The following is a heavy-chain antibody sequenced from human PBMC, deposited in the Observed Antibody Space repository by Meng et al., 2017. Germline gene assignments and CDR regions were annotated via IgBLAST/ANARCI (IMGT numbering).Heavy chain of an antibody. V-gene: IGHV3-23*04. CDR1: GFTFSTSP. Sequence: QLVESGGGLVQPGGSLRVSCAASGFTFSTSPMTWVRQAPGKGLEWVSAISGSGGTIYYADSVKGRFTISRDNAKNSLYLQMNSLKTEDTAVYYCSGHVDYWGHGTLVTVST. J-gene: IGHJ4*01. CDR2: ISGSGGTI. CDR3: SGHVDY.